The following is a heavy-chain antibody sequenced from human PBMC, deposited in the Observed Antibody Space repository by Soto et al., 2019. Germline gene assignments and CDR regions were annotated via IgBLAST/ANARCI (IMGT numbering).Heavy chain of an antibody. CDR3: ARAPLQDIVLMVYAPGAFDI. Sequence: QPGGSLRLSCAASGFTFSSYEMNWVRQAPGKGLEWVSYISSSGSTIYYADSVKGRFTISRDNAKNSLYLQMNSLRAEDTAVYYCARAPLQDIVLMVYAPGAFDIWGQGTMVTVSS. V-gene: IGHV3-48*03. D-gene: IGHD2-8*01. CDR1: GFTFSSYE. J-gene: IGHJ3*02. CDR2: ISSSGSTI.